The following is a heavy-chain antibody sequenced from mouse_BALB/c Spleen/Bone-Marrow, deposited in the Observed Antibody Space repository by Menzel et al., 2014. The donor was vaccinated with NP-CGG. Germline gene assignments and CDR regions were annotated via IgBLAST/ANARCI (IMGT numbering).Heavy chain of an antibody. CDR2: INPSSGYT. D-gene: IGHD2-2*01. CDR3: AKRDIYYGYDGNAMDY. V-gene: IGHV1-4*01. J-gene: IGHJ4*01. CDR1: GYTFTTYT. Sequence: VKLVESGAELARPGASVKMSCKASGYTFTTYTMHWVKQRPGQGLEWIGYINPSSGYTNYNQKFKDKATLTADKSSSTAYMQLSILTSEDSAVYFCAKRDIYYGYDGNAMDYWGQGTSVTVSS.